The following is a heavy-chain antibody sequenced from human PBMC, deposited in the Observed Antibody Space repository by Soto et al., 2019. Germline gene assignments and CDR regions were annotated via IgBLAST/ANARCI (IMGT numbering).Heavy chain of an antibody. CDR3: ARVGESYYDILTGYYPDYYYYYYMDV. D-gene: IGHD3-9*01. V-gene: IGHV4-59*01. J-gene: IGHJ6*03. CDR2: IFYSGST. CDR1: GGSISSYY. Sequence: SETLSLTCTVSGGSISSYYWSWIRQPPGKGLEWIGYIFYSGSTNYNPSLKSRVTISVDTSKNQFSLKLSSVTAADTAVYYCARVGESYYDILTGYYPDYYYYYYMDVWGKGTTVTVSS.